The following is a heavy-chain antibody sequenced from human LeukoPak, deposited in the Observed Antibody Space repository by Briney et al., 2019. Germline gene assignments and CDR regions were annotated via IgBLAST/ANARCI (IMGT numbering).Heavy chain of an antibody. V-gene: IGHV3-7*01. CDR1: GFTLSDYW. J-gene: IGHJ4*02. CDR2: IKQDGSEK. Sequence: GGSLRLSCAASGFTLSDYWMTWVRQAPGKGLEWVANIKQDGSEKYFVDSVKGRFTISRDNVRNSVYLQMSSLRDEDTALYYCASGYTASTFWGQGTLVTVSS. CDR3: ASGYTASTF. D-gene: IGHD5-24*01.